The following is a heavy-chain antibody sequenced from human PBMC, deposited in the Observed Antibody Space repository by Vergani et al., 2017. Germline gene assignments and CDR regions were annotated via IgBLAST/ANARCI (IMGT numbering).Heavy chain of an antibody. CDR1: GGSFSDYY. D-gene: IGHD3-16*02. CDR2: GNHGGST. J-gene: IGHJ4*02. CDR3: ASIARAPTRRNPPPDY. Sequence: QVQLQEWGAGLLKTSETLSLTCGVSGGSFSDYYWSWIRQAPGMGLEWIGEGNHGGSTNYNPSLKSRVSISVDTSKNQFSLQVTSVTAADSALYFCASIARAPTRRNPPPDYWGQGVLVTVSS. V-gene: IGHV4-34*01.